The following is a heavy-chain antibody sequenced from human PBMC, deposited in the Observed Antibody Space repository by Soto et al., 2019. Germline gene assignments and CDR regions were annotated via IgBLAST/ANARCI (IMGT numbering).Heavy chain of an antibody. CDR3: ARVKSSSWLTGSYYYGMDV. V-gene: IGHV1-2*02. Sequence: QVQLVQSGAEVKKPGASVKVSCKASGYTFTGYYMHWVRQAPGQGLEWMGWINPNSGGTNYAQKFQGGVTMTRDTSISTAYMELSRLRSDDTAVYYCARVKSSSWLTGSYYYGMDVWGQGTTVTVSS. CDR1: GYTFTGYY. CDR2: INPNSGGT. D-gene: IGHD6-13*01. J-gene: IGHJ6*02.